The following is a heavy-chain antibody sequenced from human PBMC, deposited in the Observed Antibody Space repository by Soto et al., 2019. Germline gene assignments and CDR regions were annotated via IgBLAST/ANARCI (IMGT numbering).Heavy chain of an antibody. D-gene: IGHD3-10*01. J-gene: IGHJ6*02. Sequence: QEQLVQAGAEVKKPGSSVRISCRASGGTFSNDAVSWVRQAPGQRLQWMGGIIPIFGTTHYAQKFQGRVTITADESTATAYMELRSVTSEDTAVYYCATGLRTGNYGMDVWGQGTAVTVSS. CDR3: ATGLRTGNYGMDV. CDR2: IIPIFGTT. V-gene: IGHV1-69*01. CDR1: GGTFSNDA.